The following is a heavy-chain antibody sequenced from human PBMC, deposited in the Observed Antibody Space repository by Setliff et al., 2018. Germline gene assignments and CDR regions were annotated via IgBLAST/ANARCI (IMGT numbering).Heavy chain of an antibody. CDR3: ARTRRITKSGGWFDP. J-gene: IGHJ5*02. CDR2: IYYSGST. V-gene: IGHV4-39*01. D-gene: IGHD3-10*01. CDR1: GGSISSSSYY. Sequence: TSETLSLTCTVSGGSISSSSYYWGWIRQPPGKGLEWIGSIYYSGSTYYNPSLKSRVTISVDTSKNQFSLKLSSVTAADTAVYYCARTRRITKSGGWFDPWGQGTLVTVSS.